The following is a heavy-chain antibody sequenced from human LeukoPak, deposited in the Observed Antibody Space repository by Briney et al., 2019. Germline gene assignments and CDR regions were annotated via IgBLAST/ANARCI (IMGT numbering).Heavy chain of an antibody. CDR1: GGSFSGYY. J-gene: IGHJ3*02. D-gene: IGHD3-10*01. Sequence: SETLSLTCAVYGGSFSGYYWSWIRQPPGKGLEWIGEINHSGSTNYNPSLKSRVTISVDTSKNQFSLKLSSVTAADTAVYYCARAIGRVPDAFDIWGQGTMVTVSS. V-gene: IGHV4-34*01. CDR3: ARAIGRVPDAFDI. CDR2: INHSGST.